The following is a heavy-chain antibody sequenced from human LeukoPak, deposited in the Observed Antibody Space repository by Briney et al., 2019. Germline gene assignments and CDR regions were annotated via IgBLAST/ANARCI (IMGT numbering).Heavy chain of an antibody. CDR3: ARPPGYCSGGSCYCDY. CDR1: GGSISSSNW. V-gene: IGHV4-4*02. Sequence: SGTLSLTCAVSGGSISSSNWWSWVRQPPGKGLEWIGEIYHSGSTNYNPSLKSRVTISVDKSKNQFSLKLSSVTAADTAVYYCARPPGYCSGGSCYCDYWGQGTLVTVSS. D-gene: IGHD2-15*01. J-gene: IGHJ4*02. CDR2: IYHSGST.